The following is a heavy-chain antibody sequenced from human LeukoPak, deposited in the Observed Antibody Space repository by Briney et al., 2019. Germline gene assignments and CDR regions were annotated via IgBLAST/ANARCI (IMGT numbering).Heavy chain of an antibody. D-gene: IGHD6-13*01. J-gene: IGHJ4*02. Sequence: ASVKVSCKASGYTFTSYGIIWVRQAPGQGLEWMGWISAYTGNTNYAQKLQGRVTMTTDTSTSTADMELRSLRSDDTAVYYCARDAGTGGSSWYYPSLNWGQGTLITVSS. CDR1: GYTFTSYG. CDR3: ARDAGTGGSSWYYPSLN. CDR2: ISAYTGNT. V-gene: IGHV1-18*01.